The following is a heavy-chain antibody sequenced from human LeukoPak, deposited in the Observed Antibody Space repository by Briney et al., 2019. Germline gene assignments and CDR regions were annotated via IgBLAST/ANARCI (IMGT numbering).Heavy chain of an antibody. J-gene: IGHJ6*04. CDR2: IIPIFGTA. Sequence: SVKVSCKASGGTFSSYVISWVRQAPGQGLEWMGGIIPIFGTANYAQKFQGRVTITADESTSTAYMELSSLRSEDTAVYYCARSRYFDWLSPYYYYGMDVWGKGTTVTVSS. D-gene: IGHD3-9*01. V-gene: IGHV1-69*13. CDR1: GGTFSSYV. CDR3: ARSRYFDWLSPYYYYGMDV.